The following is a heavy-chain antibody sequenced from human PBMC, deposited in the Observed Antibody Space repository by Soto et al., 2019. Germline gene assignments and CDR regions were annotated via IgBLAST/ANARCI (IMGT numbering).Heavy chain of an antibody. V-gene: IGHV4-39*01. CDR3: AASSSHVYFDY. CDR2: IYHSGGT. CDR1: GGSISSSGYY. D-gene: IGHD6-6*01. J-gene: IGHJ4*02. Sequence: QLQLQESGPGLVKPSETLSLTCTVSGGSISSSGYYWGWIRQPPGKGLEWIGSIYHSGGTYYNPSLNGRGTISVDMSKNQFSLRLSSVTAADTAVYYCAASSSHVYFDYWGQGTLVTVSS.